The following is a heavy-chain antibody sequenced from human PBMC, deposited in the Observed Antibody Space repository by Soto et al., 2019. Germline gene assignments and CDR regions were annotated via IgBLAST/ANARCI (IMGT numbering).Heavy chain of an antibody. V-gene: IGHV4-39*01. CDR2: IYFTGNT. CDR3: AGQTFTIAAASYGRSNWFDP. CDR1: GGSITSSSHF. J-gene: IGHJ5*02. D-gene: IGHD6-25*01. Sequence: SETLSLTCSASGGSITSSSHFWGWVRQPPGKGLEWIGTIYFTGNTYYTPSLKSRLAMSIDTSKNELSLRLNSVTAADTAVYYCAGQTFTIAAASYGRSNWFDPWGPGTLVTVSS.